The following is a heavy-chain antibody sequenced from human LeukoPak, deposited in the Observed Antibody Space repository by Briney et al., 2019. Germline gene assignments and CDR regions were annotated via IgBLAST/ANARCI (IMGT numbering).Heavy chain of an antibody. D-gene: IGHD1-26*01. CDR1: GFTFSSYD. V-gene: IGHV3-13*01. Sequence: GGSLRLSCAASGFTFSSYDMHWVRQVTGKGLEWVSDIGTVGDTYYAGSVKGRFTISRENAKNSLYLQMNSLRAGDTAVYYCARVRGGSLGYYGRRLGPRDHSHRLL. CDR3: ARVRGGSLGYYGRR. J-gene: IGHJ6*02. CDR2: IGTVGDT.